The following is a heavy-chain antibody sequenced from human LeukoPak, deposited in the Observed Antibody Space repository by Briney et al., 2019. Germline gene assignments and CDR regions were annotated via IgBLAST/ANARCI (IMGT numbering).Heavy chain of an antibody. CDR1: GFTFSSYT. D-gene: IGHD2-15*01. Sequence: GGSLRLSCAASGFTFSSYTMNWVRQAPGKGLEWVSSISSRSSYIYYADSVKGRFTISRDNAKNSLYLQMNSLRAEDTAVYYCARDCSGGSCYGAYGIFDYWGQGTLVTVSS. CDR3: ARDCSGGSCYGAYGIFDY. J-gene: IGHJ4*02. V-gene: IGHV3-21*01. CDR2: ISSRSSYI.